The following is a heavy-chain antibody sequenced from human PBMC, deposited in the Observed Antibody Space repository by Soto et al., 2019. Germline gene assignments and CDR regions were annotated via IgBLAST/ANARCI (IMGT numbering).Heavy chain of an antibody. CDR1: GGTFSSYT. J-gene: IGHJ4*02. CDR3: ARATVVTYYFDY. D-gene: IGHD4-17*01. Sequence: QVQLVQSGAEVKKPGSSVKVSCKASGGTFSSYTISWVRQAPGQGLEWMGRIIPILGIANYAQKFQGRVTITADKSTSTAYMELSSLRSEDTAVYYCARATVVTYYFDYWGQGTLVTVSS. CDR2: IIPILGIA. V-gene: IGHV1-69*02.